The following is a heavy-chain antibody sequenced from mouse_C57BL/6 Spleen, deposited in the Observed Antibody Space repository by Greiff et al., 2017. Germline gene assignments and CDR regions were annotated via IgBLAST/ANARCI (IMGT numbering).Heavy chain of an antibody. CDR1: GYSITSGYY. CDR3: ARDRHYGSSHWYFDV. J-gene: IGHJ1*03. Sequence: EVKLMESGPGLVKPSQSLSLTCSVTGYSITSGYYWNWIRQFPGNKLEWMGYISYDGSNNYNPSLKNRISITRDTSKNQFFLKLNSVTTEDTATYYCARDRHYGSSHWYFDVWGTGTTVTVSS. V-gene: IGHV3-6*01. CDR2: ISYDGSN. D-gene: IGHD1-1*01.